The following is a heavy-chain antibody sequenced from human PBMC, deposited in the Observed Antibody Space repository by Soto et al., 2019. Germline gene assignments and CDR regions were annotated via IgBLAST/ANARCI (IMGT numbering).Heavy chain of an antibody. D-gene: IGHD3-3*01. CDR1: GFTFTSSA. CDR2: IVVGSGNT. CDR3: APDHGDFCSGYSDY. J-gene: IGHJ4*02. V-gene: IGHV1-58*01. Sequence: QMQLVQSGPEVKKPGTSVKVSCKASGFTFTSSAVQWVRQARGQRLEWIGWIVVGSGNTNYAHKFQERVTNTRDMSTSTDYMELSSLRSEDTAVYYCAPDHGDFCSGYSDYWGQGTLVTVSS.